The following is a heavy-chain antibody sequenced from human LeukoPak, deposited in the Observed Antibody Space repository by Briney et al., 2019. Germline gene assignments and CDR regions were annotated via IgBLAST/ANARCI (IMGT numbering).Heavy chain of an antibody. D-gene: IGHD2-21*01. CDR2: ISSTGRDI. Sequence: GGSLRLSCVASGFPFSDYSVNWVRQAPGKGLEWVSAISSTGRDIYYADSVKGRFTISRDNTKNSLFLQMSSLRAEDTAVYYCASRDRHDFWRQGTLVSVSS. V-gene: IGHV3-21*01. CDR3: ASRDRHDF. CDR1: GFPFSDYS. J-gene: IGHJ4*02.